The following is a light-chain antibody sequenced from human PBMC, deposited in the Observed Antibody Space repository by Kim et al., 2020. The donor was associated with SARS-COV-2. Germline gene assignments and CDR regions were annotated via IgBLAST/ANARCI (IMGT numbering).Light chain of an antibody. V-gene: IGKV2D-29*01. CDR2: EVS. J-gene: IGKJ1*01. CDR3: MQSVEQWT. CDR1: QSLLYSDGKTW. Sequence: QPAFISCKSSQSLLYSDGKTWLYWFLQKPGQAPQLLIYEVSKRFSGVPERFSGSGSGTDFTLKISRVEAEDVGVYYCMQSVEQWTFGQGTNVDIK.